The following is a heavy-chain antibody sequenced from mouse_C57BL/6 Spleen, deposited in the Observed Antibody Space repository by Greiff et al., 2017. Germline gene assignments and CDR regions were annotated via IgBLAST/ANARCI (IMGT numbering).Heavy chain of an antibody. CDR1: GYTFTSYW. Sequence: VQLQQPGAELVKPGASVKMSCKASGYTFTSYWITWVKQRPGQGLEWIGDIYPGSGSTNYNEKFKSKATLTVDTSSSTAYMQLSSLTSEDSAVYYCATSITTVDWYFDVWGTGTTVTVSS. V-gene: IGHV1-55*01. CDR3: ATSITTVDWYFDV. D-gene: IGHD1-1*01. J-gene: IGHJ1*03. CDR2: IYPGSGST.